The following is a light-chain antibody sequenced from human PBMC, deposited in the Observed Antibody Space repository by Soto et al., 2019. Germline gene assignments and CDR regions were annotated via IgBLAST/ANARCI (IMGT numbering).Light chain of an antibody. CDR2: SAS. CDR3: QQYNSYSRT. V-gene: IGKV1-27*01. Sequence: DIQMTQSPSSLSASVGDSVTITCRASQGINNYLAWYQQKPGKVPVLLIYSASTLKSGVPSRFSGRGAGTDFTLTISSLQPDDFATYYCQQYNSYSRTFGQGTKVDI. CDR1: QGINNY. J-gene: IGKJ1*01.